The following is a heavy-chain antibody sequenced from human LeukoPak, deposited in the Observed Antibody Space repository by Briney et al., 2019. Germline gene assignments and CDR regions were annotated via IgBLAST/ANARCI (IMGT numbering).Heavy chain of an antibody. CDR3: ARSVDYFDNTGPHMMFDY. D-gene: IGHD3-22*01. CDR2: IYYTGII. V-gene: IGHV4-59*11. J-gene: IGHJ4*02. Sequence: SETLSLTCNVSGDSITSHYWNWIRQPPGKGLEGIGYIYYTGIINYNPSLTSRVSMSVDTSKNRFFLKMKSVTAADTAVYHCARSVDYFDNTGPHMMFDYWGQGSLVTVSS. CDR1: GDSITSHY.